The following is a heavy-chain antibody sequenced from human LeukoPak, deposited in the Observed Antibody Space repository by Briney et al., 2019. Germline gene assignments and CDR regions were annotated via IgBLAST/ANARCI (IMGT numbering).Heavy chain of an antibody. CDR3: ARDVRRIAVAGTGDY. D-gene: IGHD6-19*01. CDR2: ISSSSSYI. V-gene: IGHV3-21*01. Sequence: GGSLRLSCAASGFTFSSYAMSWVRQAPGKGLEWVSSISSSSSYIYYADSVKGRFTISRDNAKNSLYLQMNSLRAEDTAVYYCARDVRRIAVAGTGDYWGQGTLVTVSS. CDR1: GFTFSSYA. J-gene: IGHJ4*02.